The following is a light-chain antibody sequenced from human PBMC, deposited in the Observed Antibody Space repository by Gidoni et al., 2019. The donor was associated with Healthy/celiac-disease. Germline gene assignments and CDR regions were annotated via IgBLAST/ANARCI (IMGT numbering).Light chain of an antibody. CDR1: QSISSW. J-gene: IGKJ1*01. CDR3: QQYNSYPVT. V-gene: IGKV1-5*03. Sequence: DIQMTQSPSTLSASVGDRVTITCRASQSISSWWAWYQQKPGKAPKLLIYKASSLESGVPSRFSGSGSGTEFTLTISSLQPDDFATYYCQQYNSYPVTFGQGTKVEIK. CDR2: KAS.